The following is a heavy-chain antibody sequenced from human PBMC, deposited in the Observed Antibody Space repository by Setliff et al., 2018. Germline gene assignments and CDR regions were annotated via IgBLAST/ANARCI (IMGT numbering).Heavy chain of an antibody. V-gene: IGHV1-46*03. CDR2: INPSGGLT. CDR3: ARDRFYNSWSGTSITAPHDAFDI. D-gene: IGHD3-3*01. J-gene: IGHJ3*02. CDR1: GGSFSSYG. Sequence: GASVKVSCKASGGSFSSYGITWVRQAPGQGLEWMGIINPSGGLTRYAQKFQGRVTMTRDTSTSTVYMEVSSLRSEDTAVYFCARDRFYNSWSGTSITAPHDAFDIWGQGTMVTVSS.